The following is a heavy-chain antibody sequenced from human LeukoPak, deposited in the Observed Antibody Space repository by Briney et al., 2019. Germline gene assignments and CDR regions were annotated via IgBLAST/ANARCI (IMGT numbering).Heavy chain of an antibody. V-gene: IGHV4-39*01. J-gene: IGHJ4*02. CDR2: IYYSGYT. CDR3: ARRWYSYGHQTFDY. CDR1: GGSISSSTYY. D-gene: IGHD5-18*01. Sequence: PSETLSLACTVSGGSISSSTYYWGWIRQPPGKGLEWIGTIYYSGYTYYNPSLKSRVTISVDTSKNQFSLKLTSVTAADTAVFYCARRWYSYGHQTFDYWGQGTLVTVSS.